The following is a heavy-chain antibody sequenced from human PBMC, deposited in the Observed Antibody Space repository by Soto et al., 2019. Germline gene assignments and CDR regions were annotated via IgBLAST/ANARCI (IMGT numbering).Heavy chain of an antibody. CDR3: AKDLPGYYGSGSNFDY. CDR1: GFTFSSYA. CDR2: ISGSGGST. V-gene: IGHV3-23*01. Sequence: GGSLRLSCAASGFTFSSYAMSWVRQAPGKGLEWVSAISGSGGSTYYADSVKGRFTISRDNSKNTLYLQMNSLRAEDTAVYYCAKDLPGYYGSGSNFDYWGQGTLVTVSS. J-gene: IGHJ4*02. D-gene: IGHD3-10*01.